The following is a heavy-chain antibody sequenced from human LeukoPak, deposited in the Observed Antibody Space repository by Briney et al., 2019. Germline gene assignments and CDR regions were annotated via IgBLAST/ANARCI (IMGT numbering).Heavy chain of an antibody. Sequence: GGSLRLSCAASGFTFTNAWMNWVRQAPGKGLEWVSYISSSSSTIYYADSVKGRFTISRDNAKNSLYLQMNSLRAEDTAVYYCARDAGRYYYDSSHFDYWGQGTLVTVSS. J-gene: IGHJ4*02. CDR1: GFTFTNAW. D-gene: IGHD3-22*01. CDR3: ARDAGRYYYDSSHFDY. V-gene: IGHV3-48*01. CDR2: ISSSSSTI.